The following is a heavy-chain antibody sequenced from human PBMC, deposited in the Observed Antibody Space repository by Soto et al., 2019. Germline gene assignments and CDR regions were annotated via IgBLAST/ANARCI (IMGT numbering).Heavy chain of an antibody. CDR1: GGSLSSFY. CDR2: IYHSGTT. Sequence: KPXETLCLPCTVSGGSLSSFYWGWIRRPPGKGLEWIGYIYHSGTTKYNSSLKSRVTMSVDSSKNEFSLKLTSVTAADTAVYYCARVHTEDLVTVPAAHYEHGGRGSLVTVP. J-gene: IGHJ2*01. D-gene: IGHD2-2*01. CDR3: ARVHTEDLVTVPAAHYEH. V-gene: IGHV4-59*01.